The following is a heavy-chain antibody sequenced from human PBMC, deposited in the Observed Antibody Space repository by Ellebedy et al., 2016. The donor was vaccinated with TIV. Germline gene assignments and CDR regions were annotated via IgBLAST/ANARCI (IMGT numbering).Heavy chain of an antibody. V-gene: IGHV3-48*04. J-gene: IGHJ5*02. CDR1: GFTFSSFS. D-gene: IGHD1-1*01. CDR2: INGGSFVT. CDR3: ARVGEYTNDPPDL. Sequence: GESLKISXPASGFTFSSFSMNCVRQVPGKGLEWLAYINGGSFVTYYADSVRGRFTISRDNAKNSLNLQMNTLRAEDTAVYYCARVGEYTNDPPDLWGQGALVTVSS.